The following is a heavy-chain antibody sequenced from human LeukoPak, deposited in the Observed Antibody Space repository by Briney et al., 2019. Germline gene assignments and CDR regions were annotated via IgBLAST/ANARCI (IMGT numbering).Heavy chain of an antibody. CDR2: IYYSGST. J-gene: IGHJ4*02. Sequence: SETLSLTCTVSGGSISSSSYYWGWIRQPPGKGLEWIGSIYYSGSTYYNPSLKSRVTISVDTSKNQFSLKLSSVTAADTAVYYCASAGDFWSGPGYWGQGTLVTVSS. CDR3: ASAGDFWSGPGY. D-gene: IGHD3-3*01. V-gene: IGHV4-39*07. CDR1: GGSISSSSYY.